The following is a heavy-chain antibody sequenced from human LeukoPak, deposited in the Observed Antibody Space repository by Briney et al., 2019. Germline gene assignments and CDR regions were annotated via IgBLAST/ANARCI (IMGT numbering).Heavy chain of an antibody. D-gene: IGHD6-19*01. J-gene: IGHJ6*03. CDR3: ARYDPAVAGKKDYYYYYYMDV. CDR2: ISSSSSYV. Sequence: GGSLRLSCAASGFTFSSYSMNWVRQAPGKGLEWVSSISSSSSYVYYADSVKGRFTISRDNAKNSLYLQMNSLRAEDTAVYYCARYDPAVAGKKDYYYYYYMDVWGKGTTVTVSS. CDR1: GFTFSSYS. V-gene: IGHV3-21*01.